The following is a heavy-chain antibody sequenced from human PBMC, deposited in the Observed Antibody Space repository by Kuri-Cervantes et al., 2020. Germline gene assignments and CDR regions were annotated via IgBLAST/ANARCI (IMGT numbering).Heavy chain of an antibody. CDR1: GGSFSGYY. D-gene: IGHD6-6*01. V-gene: IGHV4-59*12. Sequence: SETLSLTCAVYGGSFSGYYWSWIRQPPGKGLEWIGYIYYSGSTNYNPPLKSRVTISVDTSKNQFSLKLSSVTAADTAVYYCARGPLVSGAPLKRKRFDYWGQGTLVTVSS. CDR2: IYYSGST. CDR3: ARGPLVSGAPLKRKRFDY. J-gene: IGHJ4*02.